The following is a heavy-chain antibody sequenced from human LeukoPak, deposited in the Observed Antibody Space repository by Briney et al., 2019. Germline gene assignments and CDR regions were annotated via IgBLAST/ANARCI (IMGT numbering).Heavy chain of an antibody. J-gene: IGHJ4*02. Sequence: ASVKVSCKASGYTFTSYGISWVRQAPGQGLEWMGWISAYNGNTNYAQKLQGRVTMTTDTSTSTAYMELRSLRSDDTAVYYCARARPYGDYALAGYWGQRTLVTVSS. CDR3: ARARPYGDYALAGY. CDR1: GYTFTSYG. CDR2: ISAYNGNT. V-gene: IGHV1-18*01. D-gene: IGHD4-17*01.